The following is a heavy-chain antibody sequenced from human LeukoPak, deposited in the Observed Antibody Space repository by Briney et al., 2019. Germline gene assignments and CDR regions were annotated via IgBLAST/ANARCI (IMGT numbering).Heavy chain of an antibody. CDR2: IYYSGST. CDR3: ATRWGGQQLPDYFDY. CDR1: GGSINSGSYY. V-gene: IGHV4-39*01. Sequence: PSETLSLTCTVSGGSINSGSYYWGWIRQPPGKGLEWIGSIYYSGSTYYNPSLKSRVTISVDTSKNQFSLKLSSVTAADTAVYYCATRWGGQQLPDYFDYWGQGTLVTVSS. J-gene: IGHJ4*02. D-gene: IGHD6-13*01.